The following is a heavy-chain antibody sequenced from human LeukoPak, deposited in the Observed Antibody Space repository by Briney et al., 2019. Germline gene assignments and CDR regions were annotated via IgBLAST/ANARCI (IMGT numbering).Heavy chain of an antibody. CDR2: ISSSSSYI. Sequence: GGSLRLSCAASGFTFSSYEMNWVRQAPGKGLEWVSSISSSSSYIYYADSVKGRFTISRDNAKNSLYLQMNSVRAEDTAVYYCARSLGATDAFDIWGQGTMVTVSS. CDR1: GFTFSSYE. D-gene: IGHD3-10*01. CDR3: ARSLGATDAFDI. V-gene: IGHV3-21*01. J-gene: IGHJ3*02.